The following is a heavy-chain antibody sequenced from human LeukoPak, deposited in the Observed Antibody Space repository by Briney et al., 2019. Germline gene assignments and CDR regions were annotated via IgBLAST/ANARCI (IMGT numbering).Heavy chain of an antibody. CDR1: GGAFSSYT. J-gene: IGHJ3*02. CDR2: IIPILGIA. D-gene: IGHD2-2*01. V-gene: IGHV1-69*02. CDR3: ARLHHADFHCSSTSCYSDAFDI. Sequence: ASVKVSCKATGGAFSSYTISWVRQAPGQGLEWMGRIIPILGIANYARKFQGRVTITADKSTSTAYMELRSLRSEDTAVYYCARLHHADFHCSSTSCYSDAFDIWGQGTMVTVSS.